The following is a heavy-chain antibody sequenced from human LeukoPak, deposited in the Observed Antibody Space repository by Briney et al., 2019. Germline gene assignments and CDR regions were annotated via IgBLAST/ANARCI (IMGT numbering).Heavy chain of an antibody. CDR3: AKPKSRYDSSGYSSFDY. V-gene: IGHV3-23*01. CDR1: GFTFSSYA. CDR2: ISGSGGST. J-gene: IGHJ4*02. Sequence: PGGSLRLSCAASGFTFSSYAMSWDRQAPGKGLEWVSAISGSGGSTYYADSVKGRFTISRDNSKNTLYLQMNSLRAEDTAVYYCAKPKSRYDSSGYSSFDYWGQGTLVTVSS. D-gene: IGHD3-22*01.